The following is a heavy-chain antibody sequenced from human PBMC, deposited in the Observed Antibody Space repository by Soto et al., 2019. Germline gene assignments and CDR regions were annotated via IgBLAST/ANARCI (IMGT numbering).Heavy chain of an antibody. CDR1: GFTFSDYY. J-gene: IGHJ4*02. CDR2: ISSSGSTI. CDR3: ASSTVPKKGTVAFDY. D-gene: IGHD6-19*01. V-gene: IGHV3-11*01. Sequence: GGSLRLSCAASGFTFSDYYMSWIRQAPGKGLEWVSYISSSGSTIYYADSVKGRFTISRDNAKNSLYLQMNSLRAEDTAVYYCASSTVPKKGTVAFDYWGQGTLVTVSS.